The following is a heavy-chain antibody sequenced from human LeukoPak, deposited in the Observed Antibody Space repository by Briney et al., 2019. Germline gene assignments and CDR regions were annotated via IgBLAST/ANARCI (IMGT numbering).Heavy chain of an antibody. V-gene: IGHV3-66*01. CDR3: ARDLPYGDYGY. CDR1: GFTVSSNY. CDR2: IYSGGST. J-gene: IGHJ4*02. Sequence: PGGSLRLSCAASGFTVSSNYMSWVRQAPGKGLEWVSVIYSGGSTYYADSVKGRFTISRDNFKNTLYLQMNSLRAEDTAVYYCARDLPYGDYGYWGQGTLVTVSS. D-gene: IGHD4-17*01.